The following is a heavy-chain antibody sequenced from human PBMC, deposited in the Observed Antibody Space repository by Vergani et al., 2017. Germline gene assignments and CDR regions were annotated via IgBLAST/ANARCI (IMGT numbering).Heavy chain of an antibody. J-gene: IGHJ6*03. CDR1: GFTFDDYA. D-gene: IGHD3-10*01. V-gene: IGHV3-9*01. CDR2: ISWNSGSI. Sequence: EVQLVESGGGLVQPGRSLRLSCAASGFTFDDYAMHWVRQAPGKGLEWVSGISWNSGSIGYADSVKGRFPISRDNAKNSLYLQMNSLRAEDTALYYCAKDRGMVRGTYYYYMDVWGKGP. CDR3: AKDRGMVRGTYYYYMDV.